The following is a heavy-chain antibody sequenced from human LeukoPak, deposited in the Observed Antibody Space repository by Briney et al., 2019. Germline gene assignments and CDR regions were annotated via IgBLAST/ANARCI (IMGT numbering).Heavy chain of an antibody. V-gene: IGHV3-30*04. CDR1: GFTFSSYA. CDR2: ISYDGSNK. CDR3: ARAGLGYNWNGADFHY. D-gene: IGHD1-1*01. J-gene: IGHJ4*02. Sequence: GGSLRLSCAASGFTFSSYAMHRVRKAPGKGLEWVAVISYDGSNKYYADSVKGRFIISRDNSKNTLYLQMNSLRAEDTAVYYCARAGLGYNWNGADFHYWGQGTLVTVSS.